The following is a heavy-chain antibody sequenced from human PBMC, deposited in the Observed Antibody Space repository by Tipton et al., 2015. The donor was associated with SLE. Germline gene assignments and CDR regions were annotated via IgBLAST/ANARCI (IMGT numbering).Heavy chain of an antibody. CDR2: INHSGST. CDR1: GGSFSGYY. D-gene: IGHD3-22*01. CDR3: ARSGSGYFAS. Sequence: TLSLTCAVYGGSFSGYYWSWIRQPPGKGLEWIGEINHSGSTNYNPSLKSRFTISVDTSKNQFSLKLSSVTAADTAVYYCARSGSGYFASWGQGTLVTVSS. J-gene: IGHJ5*01. V-gene: IGHV4-34*01.